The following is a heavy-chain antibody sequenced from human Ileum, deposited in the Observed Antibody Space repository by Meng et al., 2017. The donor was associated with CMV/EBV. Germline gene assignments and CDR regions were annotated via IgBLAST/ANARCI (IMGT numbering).Heavy chain of an antibody. V-gene: IGHV6-1*01. J-gene: IGHJ4*02. CDR1: GDSVSSKSVT. D-gene: IGHD2-2*01. CDR3: ARNIFEDQMLPFDY. CDR2: TYYRSKWYN. Sequence: QVQLRQSRPGLVTPSQTPSLNWAISGDSVSSKSVTWNWIRQSPSRGLEWLGRTYYRSKWYNDYAVSVKSRITINPDTSRNHFFLQLSSVSPEDTAVYYCARNIFEDQMLPFDYWGQGTLVTVSS.